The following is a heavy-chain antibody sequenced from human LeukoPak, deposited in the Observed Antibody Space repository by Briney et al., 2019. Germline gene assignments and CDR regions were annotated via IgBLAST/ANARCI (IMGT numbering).Heavy chain of an antibody. Sequence: PGGSLRLSCAASGFTFRYYAMHWVRQAPGKGLEWVSTISDNSGSTYYPDPVKGRFTISRDDSKNTLYLQMKSLRAEDTAVYYCAKGTATVTSRFFDYWGQGTLVTVSS. D-gene: IGHD2-21*02. CDR1: GFTFRYYA. J-gene: IGHJ4*02. CDR3: AKGTATVTSRFFDY. CDR2: ISDNSGST. V-gene: IGHV3-23*01.